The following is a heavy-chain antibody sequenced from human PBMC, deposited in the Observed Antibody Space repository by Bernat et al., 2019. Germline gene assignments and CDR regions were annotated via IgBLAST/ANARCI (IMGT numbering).Heavy chain of an antibody. CDR2: IYPGDSDT. CDR1: YTFTSYW. Sequence: EVQLVQSGAEVKKPGESLKIPCRYTFTSYWIGWVRQMPGKGLEWMAIIYPGDSDTKYSPSFQGQVTNSADKSISTAYMQWNSLKASYTAMYYCTRNYHFDYWGQGTLVTVSS. J-gene: IGHJ4*02. D-gene: IGHD1-7*01. CDR3: TRNYHFDY. V-gene: IGHV5-51*01.